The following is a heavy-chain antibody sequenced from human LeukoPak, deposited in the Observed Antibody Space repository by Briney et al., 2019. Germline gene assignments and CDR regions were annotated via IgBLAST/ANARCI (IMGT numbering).Heavy chain of an antibody. CDR1: GYTFSEYY. V-gene: IGHV1-2*02. J-gene: IGHJ4*02. Sequence: ASVTVSCKTSGYTFSEYYMHWIRQAPGQGLEWMGWINPNSGATNYAQKFQGRVTMTRDSSINTAYMELTKVKSDDTAVYYCARDFLWSWGSGNYAYWGQGTLVSVSS. D-gene: IGHD3-10*01. CDR3: ARDFLWSWGSGNYAY. CDR2: INPNSGAT.